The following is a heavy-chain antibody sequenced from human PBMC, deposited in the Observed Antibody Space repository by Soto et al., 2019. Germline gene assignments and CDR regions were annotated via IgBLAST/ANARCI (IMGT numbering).Heavy chain of an antibody. CDR2: ISYDGNNT. CDR1: GFSISDYG. V-gene: IGHV3-30*18. D-gene: IGHD1-26*01. CDR3: AKGAGDRLSLGMDV. Sequence: QVQLVESGGGVVQPGWSLRLSCAASGFSISDYGMEWVRQAPGKGLEWVALISYDGNNTYYADSVKGRFTISRDNSKDTLFLQMTGLRAEATAVYYCAKGAGDRLSLGMDVWGQGTTVTVSS. J-gene: IGHJ6*02.